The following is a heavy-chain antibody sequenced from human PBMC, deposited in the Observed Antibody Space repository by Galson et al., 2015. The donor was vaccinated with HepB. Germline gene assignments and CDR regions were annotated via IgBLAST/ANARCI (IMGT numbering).Heavy chain of an antibody. CDR3: ARDQVLWFGSDEGGMDV. CDR2: INSDGRST. V-gene: IGHV3-74*01. CDR1: GFTVSNEY. Sequence: SLRLSCAASGFTVSNEYMSWVRQAPGKGLVWVSRINSDGRSTSYADSVKGRFTISRDNAKNTMYLQMNSLRAEDTAVYYCARDQVLWFGSDEGGMDVWGQGTTVTVSS. D-gene: IGHD3-10*01. J-gene: IGHJ6*02.